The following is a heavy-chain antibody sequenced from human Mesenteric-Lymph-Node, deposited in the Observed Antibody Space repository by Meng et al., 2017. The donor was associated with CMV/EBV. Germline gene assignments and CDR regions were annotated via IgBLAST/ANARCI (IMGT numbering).Heavy chain of an antibody. Sequence: ASVKVSCKASGYMFTSYYMHWVRQAPGQGLEWMGIINSSGGSTSYAQKFQGRVTMTRDTSTSTVYMELSSLRSEDTAVYYCARGLWFGELSLSHYFDYWGQGTLVTVSS. V-gene: IGHV1-46*01. D-gene: IGHD3-10*01. CDR3: ARGLWFGELSLSHYFDY. CDR2: INSSGGST. J-gene: IGHJ4*02. CDR1: GYMFTSYY.